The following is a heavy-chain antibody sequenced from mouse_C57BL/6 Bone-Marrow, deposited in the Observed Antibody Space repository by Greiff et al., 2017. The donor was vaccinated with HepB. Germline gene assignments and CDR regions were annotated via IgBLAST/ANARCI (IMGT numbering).Heavy chain of an antibody. CDR2: LDPSDSYT. D-gene: IGHD1-1*01. V-gene: IGHV1-69*01. CDR3: ARSYGSSFFDY. J-gene: IGHJ2*01. CDR1: GYTFTSYW. Sequence: VQLQQPGAELVMPGASVKLSCKASGYTFTSYWMHWVKQRPGQGLEWIGELDPSDSYTNYNQKFKGKSTLTVDKSSSTAYMQLSSLTSEDSAVYYCARSYGSSFFDYWGQGTTLTVSS.